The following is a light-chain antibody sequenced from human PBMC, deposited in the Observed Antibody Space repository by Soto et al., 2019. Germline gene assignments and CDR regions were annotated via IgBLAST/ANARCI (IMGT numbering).Light chain of an antibody. CDR1: SSDVGGYNY. CDR3: SSYAGSNNFVV. V-gene: IGLV2-8*01. J-gene: IGLJ2*01. CDR2: ELS. Sequence: QSALTQPPSASGSPGQSVTISCTGTSSDVGGYNYVSWYQHHPGKAPKLMIYELSKRPSGVPDRFSGSKSGNTASLTVSGLQAEDEADYYCSSYAGSNNFVVFGGGTKLTVL.